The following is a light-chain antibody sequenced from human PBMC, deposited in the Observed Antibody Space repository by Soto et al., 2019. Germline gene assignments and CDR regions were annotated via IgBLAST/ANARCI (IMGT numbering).Light chain of an antibody. Sequence: GGRVPIPFRASQSISSWLAWYQQKPGKAPKFLIYDASDLESGVPSRFSGSGSGTEFTVTISSLQPDDFATYYCQQYSSYWTFGQGTKVDI. CDR2: DAS. CDR1: QSISSW. CDR3: QQYSSYWT. V-gene: IGKV1-5*01. J-gene: IGKJ1*01.